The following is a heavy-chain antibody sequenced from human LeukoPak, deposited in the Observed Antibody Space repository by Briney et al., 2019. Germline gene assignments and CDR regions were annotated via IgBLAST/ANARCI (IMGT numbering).Heavy chain of an antibody. V-gene: IGHV4-4*02. CDR1: GGSISSSNW. CDR2: IYHSGST. Sequence: PSETLSLTCAVSGGSISSSNWWSWVRQPPGKGLEWIGEIYHSGSTNYNPSLKSRVTISVDTSKNQFSLKLSSVTAADTAVYYCARLRITMVRGVIRYNWFDPWGQGTLVTVSS. CDR3: ARLRITMVRGVIRYNWFDP. J-gene: IGHJ5*02. D-gene: IGHD3-10*01.